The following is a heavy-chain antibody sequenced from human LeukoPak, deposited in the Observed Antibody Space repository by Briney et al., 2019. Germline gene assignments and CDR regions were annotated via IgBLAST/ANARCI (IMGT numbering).Heavy chain of an antibody. J-gene: IGHJ4*02. CDR2: IYYSGST. Sequence: SETLSLTCTVSGGSITSSTDYWGWIRQPPGKGLEWIGSIYYSGSTYYSPSLKSRVTISVDSSKIQFSLKLTSMTAADTAVYFCAAGPDYDILTGYFDCWGQGTLVTVSS. V-gene: IGHV4-39*01. D-gene: IGHD3-9*01. CDR1: GGSITSSTDY. CDR3: AAGPDYDILTGYFDC.